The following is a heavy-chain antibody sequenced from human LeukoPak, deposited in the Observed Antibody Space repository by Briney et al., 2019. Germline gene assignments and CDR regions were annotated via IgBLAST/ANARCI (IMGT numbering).Heavy chain of an antibody. Sequence: GASVKVSCKASGYTFTSYDINWVRQAPGQGLEWMGWINTNTGNPTYAQGFTGRFVFSLDTSVSTAYLQISSLKAEDTAVYYCARDFTNNWNDIHYYGMDVWGQGTTVTVSS. D-gene: IGHD1-20*01. CDR1: GYTFTSYD. J-gene: IGHJ6*02. CDR2: INTNTGNP. V-gene: IGHV7-4-1*02. CDR3: ARDFTNNWNDIHYYGMDV.